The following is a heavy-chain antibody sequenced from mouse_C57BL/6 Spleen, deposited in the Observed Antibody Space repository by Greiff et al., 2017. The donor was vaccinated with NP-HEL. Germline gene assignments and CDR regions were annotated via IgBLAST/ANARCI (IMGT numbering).Heavy chain of an antibody. V-gene: IGHV8-8*01. CDR3: ARIYYYGSSLYAMDY. D-gene: IGHD1-1*01. CDR1: GFSLSTFGMG. Sequence: QVTLKECGPGILQPSQTLSLTCSFSGFSLSTFGMGVGWIRQPSGKGLEWLAHIWWDDDKYYNPALKSRLTISKDTSKNQVFLKIANVDTADTATYYCARIYYYGSSLYAMDYWGQGTSVTVSS. J-gene: IGHJ4*01. CDR2: IWWDDDK.